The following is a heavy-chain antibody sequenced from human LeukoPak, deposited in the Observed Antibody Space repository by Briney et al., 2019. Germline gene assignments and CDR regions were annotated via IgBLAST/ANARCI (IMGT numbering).Heavy chain of an antibody. CDR2: ISGSGGST. D-gene: IGHD6-13*01. Sequence: GGSLRLSCAASGFTFSSYAMSWVRQAPGKGLEWVSAISGSGGSTYYADSVKGRFTISRDNSKNTLYLQMNSLRAEDTAVYYCXXXXXXXYSSSWLHFLDYWGQGTLVTVSS. CDR3: XXXXXXXYSSSWLHFLDY. V-gene: IGHV3-23*01. CDR1: GFTFSSYA. J-gene: IGHJ4*02.